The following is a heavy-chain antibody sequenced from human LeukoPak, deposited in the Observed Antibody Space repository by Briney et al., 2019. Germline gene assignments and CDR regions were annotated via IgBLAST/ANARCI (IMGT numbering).Heavy chain of an antibody. CDR2: IRYDGSNK. D-gene: IGHD6-13*01. V-gene: IGHV3-33*01. Sequence: GGSLRLSCAASGFTFSSYGMHWVRQAPGKGLEWVAVIRYDGSNKYYADSVKGRFTISRDNSKNTLYLQMNSLRAEDTAVYYCARDRTSSWYGPIDYWGQGTLVTVSS. CDR1: GFTFSSYG. J-gene: IGHJ4*02. CDR3: ARDRTSSWYGPIDY.